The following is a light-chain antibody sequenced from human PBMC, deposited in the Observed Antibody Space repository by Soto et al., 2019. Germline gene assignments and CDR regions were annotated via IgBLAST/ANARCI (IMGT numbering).Light chain of an antibody. CDR3: QQRSNWPPYT. Sequence: DIVMTQSPLSLPVTPGEPASISCRSSQSLLHSNGYNYLDWYLQKPGQAPRLLIYNASKRAAGIPARFSGSGSGTDFTLTISRLDPEDFAVYYCQQRSNWPPYTFGQGTKVDIK. V-gene: IGKV2-28*01. J-gene: IGKJ2*01. CDR1: QSLLHSNGYNY. CDR2: NAS.